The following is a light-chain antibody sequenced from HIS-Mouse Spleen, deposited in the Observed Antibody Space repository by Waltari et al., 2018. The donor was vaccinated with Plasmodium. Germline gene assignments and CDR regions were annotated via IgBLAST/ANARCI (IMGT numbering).Light chain of an antibody. CDR2: YYSDSDK. Sequence: QPVLTQPPSSSASPGESARLTCTLPSDINVGSYNIYWYQQKPGSPPRYLLYYYSDSDKGPCFGVPVRFSVFKDESANTGTFLISGLQAEDEADYYCMIWPSNASGVFGGGTKLTVL. J-gene: IGLJ3*02. V-gene: IGLV5-37*01. CDR1: SDINVGSYN. CDR3: MIWPSNASGV.